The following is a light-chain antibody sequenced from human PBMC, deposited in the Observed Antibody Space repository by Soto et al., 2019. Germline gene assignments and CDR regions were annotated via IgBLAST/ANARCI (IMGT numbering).Light chain of an antibody. Sequence: IVMTQSPDSLAASLGERATINCKSSQTVLGSSKNENYLAWYQKKPGQPPKLLIYWASTRESGVPDRFSGSASGTEFTLTINSLQAEDVAVYYGQQYHSTPYTFGQGTKLEIK. CDR3: QQYHSTPYT. CDR2: WAS. V-gene: IGKV4-1*01. CDR1: QTVLGSSKNENY. J-gene: IGKJ2*01.